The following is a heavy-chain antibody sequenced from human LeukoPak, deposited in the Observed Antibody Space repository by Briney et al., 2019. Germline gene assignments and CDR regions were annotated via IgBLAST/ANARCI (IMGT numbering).Heavy chain of an antibody. Sequence: GGSLRLSCAASGFTVSSNYMSWVRQAPGKGLEWVSVIYSGGSTYYADSVKGRFTISRDNSKNTLYLQMNSLRAEDTAVYYCAREYYQSDAFDIWGQGTMVTVSS. D-gene: IGHD3-10*01. CDR1: GFTVSSNY. V-gene: IGHV3-53*01. CDR3: AREYYQSDAFDI. CDR2: IYSGGST. J-gene: IGHJ3*02.